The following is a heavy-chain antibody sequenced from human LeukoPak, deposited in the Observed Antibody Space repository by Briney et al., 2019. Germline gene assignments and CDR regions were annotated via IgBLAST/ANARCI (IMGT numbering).Heavy chain of an antibody. CDR3: ARDMNYYGSGSSYGMDV. Sequence: ASVKVSCKASGYTFSNYGISWVRQATGQGLEWMGWMNPNSGNTGYAQKFQGRVTMTRNTSISTAYMELSSLRSEDTAVYYCARDMNYYGSGSSYGMDVWGQGTTVTVSS. CDR1: GYTFSNYG. J-gene: IGHJ6*02. D-gene: IGHD3-10*01. CDR2: MNPNSGNT. V-gene: IGHV1-8*01.